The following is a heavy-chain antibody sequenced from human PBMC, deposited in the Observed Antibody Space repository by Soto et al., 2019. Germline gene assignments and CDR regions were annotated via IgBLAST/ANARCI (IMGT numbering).Heavy chain of an antibody. V-gene: IGHV1-69*13. CDR1: GGTFSSYA. D-gene: IGHD1-7*01. Sequence: SVKVSCKASGGTFSSYAISWVRQAPGQGLEWMGGIIPIFGTANYAQKFQGRVTITADESTSTAYMELSSLRSEDTAVYYCARDRDWNYDTDYYYGMDVWGQGTTVTVSS. J-gene: IGHJ6*02. CDR3: ARDRDWNYDTDYYYGMDV. CDR2: IIPIFGTA.